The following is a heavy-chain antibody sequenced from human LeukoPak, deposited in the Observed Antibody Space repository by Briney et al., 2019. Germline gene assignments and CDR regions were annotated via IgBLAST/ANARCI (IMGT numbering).Heavy chain of an antibody. V-gene: IGHV1-69*04. CDR3: RTYYYDSSGFPGGMDV. CDR1: GGTFSSYA. J-gene: IGHJ6*02. D-gene: IGHD3-22*01. CDR2: IIPILGIA. Sequence: ASVKVSCKASGGTFSSYAISWVRQAPGQGLEWMGRIIPILGIANYAQKFQGRVTITADKSTSTAYMELSSLRSEDTAVYYCRTYYYDSSGFPGGMDVWGQGTTVTVSS.